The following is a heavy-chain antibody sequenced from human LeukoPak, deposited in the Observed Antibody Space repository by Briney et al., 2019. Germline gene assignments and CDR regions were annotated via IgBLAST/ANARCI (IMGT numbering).Heavy chain of an antibody. J-gene: IGHJ4*02. CDR1: GGSISSYY. CDR3: ANGRAVAGKVQVAFDY. V-gene: IGHV4-59*01. D-gene: IGHD6-19*01. Sequence: PSETLSLTCAVSGGSISSYYWSWIRQPPGKGLEWIGYIYYSGSTNYNPSLKSRVTISVDTSKNQFSLKLSSVTAADTAVYYCANGRAVAGKVQVAFDYWGQGTLVTVSS. CDR2: IYYSGST.